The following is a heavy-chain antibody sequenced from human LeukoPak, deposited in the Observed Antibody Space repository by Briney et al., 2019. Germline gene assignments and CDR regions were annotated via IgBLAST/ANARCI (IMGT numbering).Heavy chain of an antibody. Sequence: PSETLSLTCTVSGASINKDYWAWIRQPAGKGLEWIGRIHPSGITHQNPSLRGRVTMSIDASKNQFSLNLSSVTAADTAVYYCVRDEYRDVWGKGATVTVSS. J-gene: IGHJ6*04. CDR1: GASINKDY. CDR3: VRDEYRDV. V-gene: IGHV4-4*07. CDR2: IHPSGIT. D-gene: IGHD2/OR15-2a*01.